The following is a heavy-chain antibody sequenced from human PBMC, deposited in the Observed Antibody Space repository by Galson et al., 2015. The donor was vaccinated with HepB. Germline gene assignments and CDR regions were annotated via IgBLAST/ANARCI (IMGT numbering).Heavy chain of an antibody. CDR1: GFTFSSKW. D-gene: IGHD6-19*01. CDR3: ASRCSSGWGLDY. J-gene: IGHJ4*02. V-gene: IGHV3-7*03. CDR2: IKQDGSEK. Sequence: SLRLSCAASGFTFSSKWMSWVRQAPGKGLEWVANIKQDGSEKYYVDSVKGRFTISRDNAKNSLYLQMNSLRAEDTAVYSCASRCSSGWGLDYWGQGTLVPVSS.